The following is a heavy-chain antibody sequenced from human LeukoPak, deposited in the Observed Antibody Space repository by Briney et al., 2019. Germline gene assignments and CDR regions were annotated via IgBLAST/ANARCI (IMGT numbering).Heavy chain of an antibody. Sequence: PSETLSLTCAVSGDSISSSNRWSWVRQPPGKGLEWIGSIYYSGSTYYNPSLKSRVTISVDTSKNQFSLKLSSVTAADTAVYYCARDHGGNSVGFQHWGQGTLVTVSS. CDR2: IYYSGST. CDR1: GDSISSSNR. D-gene: IGHD4-23*01. CDR3: ARDHGGNSVGFQH. V-gene: IGHV4-4*02. J-gene: IGHJ1*01.